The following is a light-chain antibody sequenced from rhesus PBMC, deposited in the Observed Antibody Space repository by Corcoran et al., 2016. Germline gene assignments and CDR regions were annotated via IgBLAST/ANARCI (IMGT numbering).Light chain of an antibody. V-gene: IGKV1-28*02. Sequence: DIQMAQSPSSLSASVGDTVTITCRASQGISSYLNWFQQKPGKAPKLLSYGASSFQSGVPSRFSGSGSGTDCTLTISSLQPEDFGTYYCQQYSTWPRTFGQGTKVEVK. CDR2: GAS. CDR1: QGISSY. CDR3: QQYSTWPRT. J-gene: IGKJ1*01.